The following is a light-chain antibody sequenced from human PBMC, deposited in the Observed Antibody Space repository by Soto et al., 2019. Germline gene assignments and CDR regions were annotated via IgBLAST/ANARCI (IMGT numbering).Light chain of an antibody. Sequence: QSALTQPASVSGSPGQSITISCTGTSSDVGGYNYVSWYQQHPGKAPKLMIHNVSNRPSGVSNRFSGSKSGNTASLTISGLQAEDEADYYCSSYISSGTLVVFGGGTKLTVL. CDR1: SSDVGGYNY. CDR3: SSYISSGTLVV. V-gene: IGLV2-14*01. CDR2: NVS. J-gene: IGLJ2*01.